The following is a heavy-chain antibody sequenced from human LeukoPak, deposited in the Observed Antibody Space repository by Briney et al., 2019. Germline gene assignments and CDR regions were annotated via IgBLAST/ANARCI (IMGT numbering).Heavy chain of an antibody. J-gene: IGHJ6*03. CDR1: GYTFTGYY. D-gene: IGHD6-6*01. Sequence: ASVKVSCKASGYTFTGYYMHWVRQAPGQGLEWMGWINPNSGGTNYAQKFQGRVTMTRDTSISTAYMELSRLRSDDTAVYYCARGVGSSSAHYYYIDVWGKGTTVTVSS. CDR2: INPNSGGT. CDR3: ARGVGSSSAHYYYIDV. V-gene: IGHV1-2*02.